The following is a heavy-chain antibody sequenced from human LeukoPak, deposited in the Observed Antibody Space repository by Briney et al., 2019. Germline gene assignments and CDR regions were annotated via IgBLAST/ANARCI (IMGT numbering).Heavy chain of an antibody. CDR1: GFTFSSSYS. CDR2: ISLTTTTV. Sequence: PGGSLRLSCAASGFTFSSSYSMNWVRQAPGKGLEWVAHISLTTTTVSYADSVKGRFTMSRDNAKNSLFLQMNSLRAEDTAVYYCARDGDWAFDYRGQGTLVTVSS. CDR3: ARDGDWAFDY. V-gene: IGHV3-48*01. D-gene: IGHD2-21*02. J-gene: IGHJ4*02.